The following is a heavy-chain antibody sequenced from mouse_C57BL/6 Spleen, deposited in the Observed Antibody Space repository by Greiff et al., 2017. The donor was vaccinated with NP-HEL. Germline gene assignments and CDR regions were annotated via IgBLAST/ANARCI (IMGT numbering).Heavy chain of an antibody. CDR2: IYPGVGDT. D-gene: IGHD4-1*01. CDR1: GYAFSSYW. CDR3: ARLGLGRGAAWFAY. V-gene: IGHV1-80*01. Sequence: VQLQQSGAELVKPGASVKISCKASGYAFSSYWMNWVKQRPGKGLEWIGQIYPGVGDTNYTGKFKGKATLTADKSSSTAYMQLSSLTSEDSAGYFCARLGLGRGAAWFAYWGQGTLVTVSA. J-gene: IGHJ3*01.